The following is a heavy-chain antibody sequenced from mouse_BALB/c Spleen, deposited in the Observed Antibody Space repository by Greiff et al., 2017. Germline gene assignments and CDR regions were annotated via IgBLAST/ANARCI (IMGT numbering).Heavy chain of an antibody. CDR2: INPYNDGT. CDR3: ARSGAYYGNYGFAY. CDR1: GYTFTSYV. J-gene: IGHJ3*01. Sequence: VHVKQSGPELVKPGASVKMSCKASGYTFTSYVMHWVKQKPGQGLEWIGYINPYNDGTKYNEKFKGKATLTSDKSSSTAYMELSSLTSEDSAVYYCARSGAYYGNYGFAYWGQGTLVTVSA. D-gene: IGHD2-10*01. V-gene: IGHV1-14*01.